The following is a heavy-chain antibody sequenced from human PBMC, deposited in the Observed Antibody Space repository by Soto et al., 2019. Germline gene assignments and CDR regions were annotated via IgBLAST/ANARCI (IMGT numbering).Heavy chain of an antibody. CDR1: GFTFSSYG. D-gene: IGHD1-26*01. CDR3: ARDLTPSGSGRQSRGSYPAPHDAFDI. CDR2: IWYDGSNK. J-gene: IGHJ3*02. V-gene: IGHV3-33*01. Sequence: GGSLRLSCAASGFTFSSYGMHWVRQAPGKGLEWVAVIWYDGSNKYYADSVKGRFTISRDNSKNTLYLQMNSLRAEDTAVYYCARDLTPSGSGRQSRGSYPAPHDAFDIWGQGTMVTVSS.